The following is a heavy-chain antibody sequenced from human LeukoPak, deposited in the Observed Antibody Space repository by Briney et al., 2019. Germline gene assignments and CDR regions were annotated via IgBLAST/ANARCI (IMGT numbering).Heavy chain of an antibody. CDR2: INPGDSET. V-gene: IGHV5-51*01. CDR3: ARQRASSYLPPPDY. Sequence: GESLQISCQGSGYTFSSYWIAWVRQMPGKGLEWLGIINPGDSETKYSPSFEGQVTISVDKSISTVYLQWSSLKASDTARYYCARQRASSYLPPPDYWGQGTLVTVSS. CDR1: GYTFSSYW. D-gene: IGHD6-13*01. J-gene: IGHJ4*02.